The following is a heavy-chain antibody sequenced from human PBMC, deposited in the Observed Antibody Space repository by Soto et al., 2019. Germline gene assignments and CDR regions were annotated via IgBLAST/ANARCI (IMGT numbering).Heavy chain of an antibody. CDR3: VRLIGNSWLDS. J-gene: IGHJ5*01. CDR2: IYSGGST. Sequence: PSETLSLTCAVSGGAISGRSNYWGWIRQPPGKGLEYIGSIYSGGSTYYNPSLKSRVTLSVDATQNQFSLRLTSVTPDDTAVYYCVRLIGNSWLDSWGQGTLVTVSS. CDR1: GGAISGRSNY. V-gene: IGHV4-39*01.